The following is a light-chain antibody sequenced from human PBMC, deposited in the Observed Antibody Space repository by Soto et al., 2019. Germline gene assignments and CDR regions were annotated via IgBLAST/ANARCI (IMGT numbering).Light chain of an antibody. Sequence: QSALTQPASVSGSPRQSITISCTGASSDVGSYTYVSWYQQHPGKAPKLMIYEVNNRPSGVSNRFSGSKSGNTASLTISGLQAEDEADYYCSSYTSSSTLYVFGTGTE. CDR1: SSDVGSYTY. CDR2: EVN. J-gene: IGLJ1*01. V-gene: IGLV2-14*01. CDR3: SSYTSSSTLYV.